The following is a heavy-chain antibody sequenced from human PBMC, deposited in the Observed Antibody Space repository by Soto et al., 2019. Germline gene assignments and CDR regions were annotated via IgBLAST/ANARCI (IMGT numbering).Heavy chain of an antibody. CDR1: GYSFHTYA. Sequence: QVQLVQSGAEVKKPGASVNVSCKASGYSFHTYAISWVRQAPGQGLEWVGWISGYNGNTNYAQKFQGRVTLTRATSTKTAFMELRSLTGDDTAVYYCAREYGMDVWGQGTTVTVSS. V-gene: IGHV1-18*01. CDR2: ISGYNGNT. J-gene: IGHJ6*02. CDR3: AREYGMDV.